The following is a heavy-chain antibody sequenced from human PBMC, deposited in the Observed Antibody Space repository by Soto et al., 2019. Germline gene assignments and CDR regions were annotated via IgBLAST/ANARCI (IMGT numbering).Heavy chain of an antibody. Sequence: EVQLVESGGGLVQPGGSLRLSCAASGFTFSSYSMNWVRQAPGKGLEWVSYISSSSSTIYYADSVKGRFTISRDNAKHSVYLQMNSLRAEDTAVYYCARESMVYSGDAFDIWGQGTMVTVSS. CDR2: ISSSSSTI. J-gene: IGHJ3*02. D-gene: IGHD2-8*01. CDR1: GFTFSSYS. V-gene: IGHV3-48*01. CDR3: ARESMVYSGDAFDI.